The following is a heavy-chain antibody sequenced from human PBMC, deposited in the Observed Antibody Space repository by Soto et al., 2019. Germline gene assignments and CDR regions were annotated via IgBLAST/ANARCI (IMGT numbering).Heavy chain of an antibody. V-gene: IGHV4-59*01. D-gene: IGHD4-4*01. CDR3: ARATDDYSNPSWFDP. CDR2: IYYSGST. Sequence: SETLSLTCTLSGGSISSYYWSWIRQPPGKGLEWIGYIYYSGSTNYNPSLKSRVTISVDTSKNQFSLKVSSVTAADTAVYYCARATDDYSNPSWFDPWGQGTLVTVSS. CDR1: GGSISSYY. J-gene: IGHJ5*02.